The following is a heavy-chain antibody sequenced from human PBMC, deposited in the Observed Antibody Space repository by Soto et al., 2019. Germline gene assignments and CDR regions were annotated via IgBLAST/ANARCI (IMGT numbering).Heavy chain of an antibody. CDR2: ISADSGNS. V-gene: IGHV1-3*01. CDR3: ARWLGGLDL. CDR1: GYTLTRFA. J-gene: IGHJ4*02. Sequence: QVQLVQSGAEVKKPGASVKVSCMASGYTLTRFALHWVRQAPGQRLEWMGWISADSGNSQYSQKFQGRVTITRDTSASTAYMELSSLISEDTAVYYCARWLGGLDLWGQGTLVTVSS. D-gene: IGHD6-19*01.